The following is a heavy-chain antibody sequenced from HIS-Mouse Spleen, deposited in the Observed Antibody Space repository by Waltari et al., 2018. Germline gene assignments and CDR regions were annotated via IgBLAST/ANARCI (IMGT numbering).Heavy chain of an antibody. D-gene: IGHD2-2*01. Sequence: QVQLVQSGAEVKKPGSSVKVSCKASGGTFSSYAISWVRQAPGQGLEWMGRILPILGIANYAQKFQGRVTITADKSTSTACMELSSLRSEDTAVYYCARGGEEYCSSTSCPYYYGMDVWGQGTTVTVSS. V-gene: IGHV1-69*04. J-gene: IGHJ6*02. CDR1: GGTFSSYA. CDR3: ARGGEEYCSSTSCPYYYGMDV. CDR2: ILPILGIA.